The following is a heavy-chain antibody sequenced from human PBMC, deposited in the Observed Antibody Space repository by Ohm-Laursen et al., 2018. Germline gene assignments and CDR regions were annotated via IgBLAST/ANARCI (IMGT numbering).Heavy chain of an antibody. V-gene: IGHV3-9*01. D-gene: IGHD6-19*01. CDR1: GFTFSDYA. Sequence: SLRLSCSASGFTFSDYAMHWVRQAPGKGLEWVSGISWNSGSIGYADSVKGRFTISRDNAKNSLYLQMNSLRAEDTALYYCAKTPTGYSSGWYGPRYYFDYWGQGTLVTVSS. J-gene: IGHJ4*02. CDR2: ISWNSGSI. CDR3: AKTPTGYSSGWYGPRYYFDY.